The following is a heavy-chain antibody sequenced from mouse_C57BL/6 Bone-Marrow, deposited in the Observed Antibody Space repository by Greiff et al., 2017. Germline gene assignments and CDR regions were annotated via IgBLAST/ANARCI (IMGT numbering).Heavy chain of an antibody. CDR2: IYPRSGNT. J-gene: IGHJ2*01. D-gene: IGHD2-4*01. CDR1: GYTFTSYG. V-gene: IGHV1-81*01. Sequence: QVQLKQSGAELARPGASVKLSCKASGYTFTSYGISWVKQRTGQGLEWIGEIYPRSGNTYYNEKFKGKATLTADKSSSTAYMELRSLTSEDSAVYFCARAVLRPVDYWGQGTTRTVSS. CDR3: ARAVLRPVDY.